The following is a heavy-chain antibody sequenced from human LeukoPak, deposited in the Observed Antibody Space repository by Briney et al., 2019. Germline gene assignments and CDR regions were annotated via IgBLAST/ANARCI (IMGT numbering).Heavy chain of an antibody. CDR2: IWYDGSNK. CDR1: GFTFSSYG. V-gene: IGHV3-33*01. D-gene: IGHD3-9*01. J-gene: IGHJ4*02. CDR3: ATQLRYFDWLPLGY. Sequence: GGSLRLSCAASGFTFSSYGMHWVRQAPDKGLGWVAVIWYDGSNKYYADSVKGRFTISRDNSKNTLYLQMNSLRAEDTAVYYCATQLRYFDWLPLGYWGQGTLVTVSS.